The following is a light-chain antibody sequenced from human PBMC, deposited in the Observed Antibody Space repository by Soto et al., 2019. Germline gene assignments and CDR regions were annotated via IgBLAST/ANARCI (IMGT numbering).Light chain of an antibody. J-gene: IGKJ1*01. CDR2: GAS. V-gene: IGKV3-15*01. CDR1: QSVGSS. Sequence: EIVLTQSPATLSLSPGERATLSCRASQSVGSSLAWYQQKPGQAPRLLIYGASTRATGIPGRFSGSWSGTELTLTISSLQSEDFATYFCQQYDRWPPKTFGQGTKVDIK. CDR3: QQYDRWPPKT.